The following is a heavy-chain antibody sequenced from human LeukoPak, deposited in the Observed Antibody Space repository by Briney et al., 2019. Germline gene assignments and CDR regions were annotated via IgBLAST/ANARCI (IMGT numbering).Heavy chain of an antibody. CDR1: GYTFTSYG. CDR3: ARDRSYGEDFDY. Sequence: ASVKVSFKASGYTFTSYGISWVRQAPGQGLEWMGWISAYNGNTNYAQKLQGRVTMTTDTSTSTAYMELRSLRSDDTAVYYCARDRSYGEDFDYWGQGTLVTVSS. V-gene: IGHV1-18*01. CDR2: ISAYNGNT. J-gene: IGHJ4*02. D-gene: IGHD4-17*01.